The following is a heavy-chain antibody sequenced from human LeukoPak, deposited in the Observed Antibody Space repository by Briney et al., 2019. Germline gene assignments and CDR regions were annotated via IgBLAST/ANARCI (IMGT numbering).Heavy chain of an antibody. V-gene: IGHV1-69*01. CDR2: IIPIFGTA. CDR3: ARGYDFWSGYSEY. J-gene: IGHJ4*02. D-gene: IGHD3-3*01. CDR1: GGTFSSYA. Sequence: SSVKVSCKASGGTFSSYAISWVRQAPGQGLEWMGGIIPIFGTANYAQKFQGRVTITADESTSTAYMELSSLRSKDTAVYYCARGYDFWSGYSEYWGQGTLVSVSS.